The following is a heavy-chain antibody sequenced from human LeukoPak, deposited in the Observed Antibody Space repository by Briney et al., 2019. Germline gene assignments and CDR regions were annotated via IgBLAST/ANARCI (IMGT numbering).Heavy chain of an antibody. V-gene: IGHV4-59*02. CDR1: GGSVNDYY. CDR3: ARDNRRGYDSSGYDY. Sequence: SETLSLTCAVSGGSVNDYYWSWIRQPPGKGLEWIGYIYHSGTTNFNPPLRSRVAVSIDTSKNQFSLRLSSVTAADTAVYYCARDNRRGYDSSGYDYWGQGTLVTVSS. D-gene: IGHD3-22*01. CDR2: IYHSGTT. J-gene: IGHJ4*02.